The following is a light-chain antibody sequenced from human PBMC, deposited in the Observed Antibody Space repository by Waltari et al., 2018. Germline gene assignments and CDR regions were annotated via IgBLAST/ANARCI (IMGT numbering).Light chain of an antibody. Sequence: QSVLTQPPSVSAAPGQKVPISCSGSSSNIGNNYVSWYQQLPGTAPKLPIYGQNSAPSGVPGGFSGSKSGRSATRSITGLQTGDEADYYCGTWDSSLSAGVFGGGTKLTVL. V-gene: IGLV1-51*01. CDR3: GTWDSSLSAGV. J-gene: IGLJ3*02. CDR2: GQN. CDR1: SSNIGNNY.